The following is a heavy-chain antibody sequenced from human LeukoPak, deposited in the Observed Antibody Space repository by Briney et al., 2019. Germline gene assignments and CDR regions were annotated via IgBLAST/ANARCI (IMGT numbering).Heavy chain of an antibody. CDR2: IIPIFGTA. D-gene: IGHD6-13*01. V-gene: IGHV1-69*13. CDR1: GGTFSSYA. J-gene: IGHJ5*02. CDR3: AREADSSSGGGNWFDP. Sequence: GASVKVSCKASGGTFSSYAISWVRQAPGQGLEWMGGIIPIFGTANYAQKFQGRVTITADESTSTAYMELSSLRSEDTAVYYCAREADSSSGGGNWFDPWGQGTLVTVSS.